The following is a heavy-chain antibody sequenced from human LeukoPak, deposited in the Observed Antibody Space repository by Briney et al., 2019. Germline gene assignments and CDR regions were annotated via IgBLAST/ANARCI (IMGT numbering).Heavy chain of an antibody. CDR2: IYDSGIA. V-gene: IGHV4-30-4*07. D-gene: IGHD3-22*01. CDR1: GDSITSGGYS. J-gene: IGHJ4*02. CDR3: ARAPHFFDTSGSRYYFDY. Sequence: SETLSLTCVVSGDSITSGGYSGSWIRQPPGKGLGWVGYIYDSGIAFYNPSLKSRVTMSVDTSKNHFFLNLRSVTAADTAVYYCARAPHFFDTSGSRYYFDYWGQGALVTVSS.